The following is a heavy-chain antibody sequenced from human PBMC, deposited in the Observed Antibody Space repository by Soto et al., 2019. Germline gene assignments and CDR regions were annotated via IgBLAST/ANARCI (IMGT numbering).Heavy chain of an antibody. J-gene: IGHJ5*02. CDR2: MHHSRSP. D-gene: IGHD3-10*01. CDR3: ARTSGGTYSFDP. Sequence: QVQLQESGPGLVKPSGTLYITCAVSGDSITNNNWWTWVRQSPGKGLEWIGEMHHSRSPDYNPSLRSRVTISVDKSKNQFSLNLSSVTAADSAVYYCARTSGGTYSFDPWGQGTPVTVSS. CDR1: GDSITNNNW. V-gene: IGHV4-4*02.